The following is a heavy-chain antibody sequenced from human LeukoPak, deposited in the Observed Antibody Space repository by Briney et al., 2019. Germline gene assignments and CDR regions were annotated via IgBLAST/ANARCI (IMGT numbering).Heavy chain of an antibody. CDR3: AGEGYSYGYDY. J-gene: IGHJ4*02. CDR1: GFTFSSYA. V-gene: IGHV3-30*04. CDR2: ISYDGSNK. D-gene: IGHD5-18*01. Sequence: GRSLRLSCAASGFTFSSYAMHWARQAPGKGLEWVAVISYDGSNKYYADSVKGRFTNSRDNSMNTLYLQMNSLRAGDTALYYCAGEGYSYGYDYWGQGTLVTVSS.